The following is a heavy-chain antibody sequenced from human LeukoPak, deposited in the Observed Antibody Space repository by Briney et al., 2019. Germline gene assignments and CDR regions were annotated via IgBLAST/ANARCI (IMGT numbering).Heavy chain of an antibody. V-gene: IGHV4-59*01. CDR1: GASISSYY. CDR3: ARDVGSGYSDY. Sequence: SSETLSLTCTVSGASISSYYWSWIRQPPGKGLEWIGYISYSGSTNQNPSLKSRVTMALDTSKSQFSLKLTSVTAADTAVYYCARDVGSGYSDYWGQGTLATVSS. D-gene: IGHD3-22*01. J-gene: IGHJ4*02. CDR2: ISYSGST.